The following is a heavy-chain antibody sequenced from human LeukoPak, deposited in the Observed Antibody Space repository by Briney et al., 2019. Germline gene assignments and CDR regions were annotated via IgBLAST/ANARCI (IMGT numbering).Heavy chain of an antibody. CDR2: ISSSGSTI. D-gene: IGHD3-3*01. Sequence: GGSLRLSCAASGFTFSDYYMSWIRQAPRKGLEWVSYISSSGSTIYYADSVKGRFTISRDNAKNSLYLQMNSLRAEDTAVYYCARGGFWSGYYTDYFDYWGQGTLVTVSS. CDR1: GFTFSDYY. V-gene: IGHV3-11*01. J-gene: IGHJ4*02. CDR3: ARGGFWSGYYTDYFDY.